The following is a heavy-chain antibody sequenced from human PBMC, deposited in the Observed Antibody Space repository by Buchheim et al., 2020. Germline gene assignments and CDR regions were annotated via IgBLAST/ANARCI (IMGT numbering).Heavy chain of an antibody. CDR2: INPNSGGT. CDR3: ARGGWTGDFWSGYLDDY. D-gene: IGHD3-3*01. CDR1: GYTFTGYY. V-gene: IGHV1-2*06. J-gene: IGHJ4*02. Sequence: VQLVQSGAEVKKPGASVKVSCKASGYTFTGYYMHWVRQAPGQGLEWMGRINPNSGGTNYAQKFQGRGNMTRDTSISTAYMELGMLRSDDTAVYYCARGGWTGDFWSGYLDDYWGQGTL.